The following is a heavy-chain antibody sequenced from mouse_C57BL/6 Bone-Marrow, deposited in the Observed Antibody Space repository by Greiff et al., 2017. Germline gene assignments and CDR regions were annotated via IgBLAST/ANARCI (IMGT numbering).Heavy chain of an antibody. CDR2: ISNGGGST. CDR3: ARHGDY. Sequence: EVQLVESGGGLVQPGGSLKLSCAASGFTFSDYYMYWVRQTPEKRLEWVAYISNGGGSTYYPDTVKGRFTISRDNAKNTLYLQMSRLKAEDTAMYYCARHGDYWGQGTLVTVSA. J-gene: IGHJ3*01. CDR1: GFTFSDYY. V-gene: IGHV5-12*01.